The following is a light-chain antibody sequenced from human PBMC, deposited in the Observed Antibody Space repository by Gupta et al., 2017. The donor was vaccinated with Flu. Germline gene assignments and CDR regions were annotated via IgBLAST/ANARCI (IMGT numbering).Light chain of an antibody. Sequence: QSVLTQPPSVSGAPGQGVTISCTGSSSNIGAGYDVHWYQQLPGTAPKLLIYGNSNRPSGGPDRFSGSKSGTSASLAITGLQAEDEADYYCQSYDSSLSGSRVFGGGTKLTVL. V-gene: IGLV1-40*01. CDR2: GNS. CDR1: SSNIGAGYD. CDR3: QSYDSSLSGSRV. J-gene: IGLJ3*02.